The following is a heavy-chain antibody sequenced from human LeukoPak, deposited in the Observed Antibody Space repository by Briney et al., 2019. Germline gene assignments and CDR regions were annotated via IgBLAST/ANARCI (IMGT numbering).Heavy chain of an antibody. V-gene: IGHV3-23*01. CDR2: IIGSGGSI. CDR3: AKHGDNVWGSFRFGFDS. J-gene: IGHJ4*02. D-gene: IGHD3-16*02. CDR1: GFTFSTYA. Sequence: GGSLRLSCAASGFTFSTYAMSWVRQAPGKGLEWVSLIIGSGGSIHYADSVRGRFTISRDNFKNTVFLQLSSLRPEDTAVYYCAKHGDNVWGSFRFGFDSWGQGTLVTVSS.